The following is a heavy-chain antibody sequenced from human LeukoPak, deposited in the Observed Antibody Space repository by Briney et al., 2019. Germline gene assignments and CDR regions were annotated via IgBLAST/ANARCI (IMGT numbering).Heavy chain of an antibody. Sequence: SSETLSLTCTVSGGSISSGGYYWSWIRQRPGKGLEWIGYIYHSGSTYYNPSLKSRVTISVDRSKNQFSLKLSSVTAADTAVYYCARVFYDSSGYYPDYWGQGTLVTVSS. CDR1: GGSISSGGYY. CDR2: IYHSGST. V-gene: IGHV4-30-2*01. J-gene: IGHJ4*02. CDR3: ARVFYDSSGYYPDY. D-gene: IGHD3-22*01.